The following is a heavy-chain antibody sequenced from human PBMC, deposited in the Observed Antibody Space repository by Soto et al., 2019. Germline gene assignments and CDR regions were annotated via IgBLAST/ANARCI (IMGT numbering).Heavy chain of an antibody. D-gene: IGHD6-19*01. CDR3: ARVARYNNGWYLLY. Sequence: SETLSLTCTVSGGSISSYYWSWIRQPPGKGLEWIGYIYFSGSTNYNASLKSRVTISVYTSKKQFSLNLNSVTAADTVVFYCARVARYNNGWYLLYWGQGTLVTVSS. J-gene: IGHJ4*02. CDR1: GGSISSYY. CDR2: IYFSGST. V-gene: IGHV4-59*12.